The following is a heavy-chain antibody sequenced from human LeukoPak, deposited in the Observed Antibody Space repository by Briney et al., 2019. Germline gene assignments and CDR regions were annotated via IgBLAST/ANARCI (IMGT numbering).Heavy chain of an antibody. J-gene: IGHJ5*02. V-gene: IGHV4-61*08. CDR2: VYYIGTT. D-gene: IGHD6-6*01. Sequence: PSETLSLTCTVSGGSFSSPDSYWSWIRQPPGKGLEWIGNVYYIGTTSYNSSLKSRVTILVDRSKNQFSLEVTSMTAADTAVYYCARNTSSSPWFDPWGQGTLVTVSS. CDR3: ARNTSSSPWFDP. CDR1: GGSFSSPDSY.